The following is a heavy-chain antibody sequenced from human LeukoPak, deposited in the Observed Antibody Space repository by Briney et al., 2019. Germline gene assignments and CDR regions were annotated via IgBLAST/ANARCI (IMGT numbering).Heavy chain of an antibody. J-gene: IGHJ4*02. Sequence: SETLSLTCTVSGGSISSSSYYWGWIRQPPGKGLEWIGSIYYSGSTYYNPSLKSRVTISVDTSKNQFSLKLSSVTAADTAVYYCARDPKGRFDYWGQGTLVTVSS. CDR1: GGSISSSSYY. CDR3: ARDPKGRFDY. D-gene: IGHD3-10*01. CDR2: IYYSGST. V-gene: IGHV4-39*07.